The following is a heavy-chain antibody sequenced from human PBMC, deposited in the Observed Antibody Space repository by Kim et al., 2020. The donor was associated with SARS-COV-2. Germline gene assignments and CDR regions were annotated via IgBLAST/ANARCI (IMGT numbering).Heavy chain of an antibody. Sequence: SETLSLTCAVSGGSISSSNWWSWVRQPPGKGLEWIGEIYHSGSTNYNPSLKSRVTISVDKSKNQFSLKLSSVTAADTAVYYCAALYYDFWSGYYGLAPDDAFDIWGQGTMVTVSS. D-gene: IGHD3-3*01. CDR1: GGSISSSNW. V-gene: IGHV4-4*02. CDR3: AALYYDFWSGYYGLAPDDAFDI. J-gene: IGHJ3*02. CDR2: IYHSGST.